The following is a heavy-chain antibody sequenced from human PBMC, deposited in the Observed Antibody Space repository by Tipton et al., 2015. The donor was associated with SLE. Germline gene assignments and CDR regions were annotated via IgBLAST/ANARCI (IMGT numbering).Heavy chain of an antibody. Sequence: LRLSCTVSGGSISSSSYYWSWIRQPPGKGLEWIGEINHSGSTNYNPSLKSRVTISVDTSKNQFSLKLSSVTAADTAVYYCAREKDYSDAFDIWGQGTMVTVSS. CDR3: AREKDYSDAFDI. J-gene: IGHJ3*02. CDR1: GGSISSSSYY. V-gene: IGHV4-39*07. D-gene: IGHD4-11*01. CDR2: INHSGST.